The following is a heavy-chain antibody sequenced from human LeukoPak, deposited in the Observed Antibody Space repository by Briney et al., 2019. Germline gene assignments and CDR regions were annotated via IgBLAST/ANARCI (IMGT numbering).Heavy chain of an antibody. Sequence: ASVKVSCKASGDTFTDSFIHWVRQAPGQGLEWMGWINPNSGGTNYAQKFQGRVTMTRDTSISTAYMELSRLRSDDTAVYYCARDAADSYYNGSGSYERNYYYYYGMDVWGQGTTVTVSS. D-gene: IGHD3-10*01. V-gene: IGHV1-2*02. CDR2: INPNSGGT. CDR1: GDTFTDSF. CDR3: ARDAADSYYNGSGSYERNYYYYYGMDV. J-gene: IGHJ6*02.